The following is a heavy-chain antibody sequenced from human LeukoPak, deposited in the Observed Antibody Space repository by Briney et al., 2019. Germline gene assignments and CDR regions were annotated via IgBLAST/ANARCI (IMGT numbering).Heavy chain of an antibody. CDR1: GGSISSYY. V-gene: IGHV4-4*07. D-gene: IGHD2-2*01. CDR3: ARVGSDCSSTSCYRWFDP. Sequence: SETLSLTCTVSGGSISSYYWSWIRQPAGKGREWIGRIYTSGSTNYHPSLKSRVTMSVDTSKNQFSLKLSSVTAAETAVYYCARVGSDCSSTSCYRWFDPWGQGTLVTVSS. CDR2: IYTSGST. J-gene: IGHJ5*02.